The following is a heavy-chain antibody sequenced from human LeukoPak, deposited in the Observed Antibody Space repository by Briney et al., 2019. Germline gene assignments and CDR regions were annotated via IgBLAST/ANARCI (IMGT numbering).Heavy chain of an antibody. CDR1: GFTVSSNY. Sequence: GGSLRLSCAASGFTVSSNYMSWVRQAPGKGLEWVSVIYSGGSTYYADSVKGRFTISRDNSKNTLYLQMNSLRAEDTAVYYCARDVYPYSSGWHFDYWGQGTLVTVSS. V-gene: IGHV3-53*05. D-gene: IGHD6-19*01. CDR3: ARDVYPYSSGWHFDY. J-gene: IGHJ4*02. CDR2: IYSGGST.